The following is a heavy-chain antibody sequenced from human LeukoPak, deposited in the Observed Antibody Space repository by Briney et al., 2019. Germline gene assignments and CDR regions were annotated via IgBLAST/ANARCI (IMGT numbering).Heavy chain of an antibody. CDR2: IYYSGST. J-gene: IGHJ1*01. CDR1: GGSISNSSYY. V-gene: IGHV4-39*01. Sequence: SETLSLTCTVSGGSISNSSYYWGWIRQPPGKGLEWIGSIYYSGSTYYNPSLKSRVTISVDTSKNQFSLKLSSVTAADTAVYYCARWDFGSYSTYFQHWGQGTLVTVSS. CDR3: ARWDFGSYSTYFQH. D-gene: IGHD1-26*01.